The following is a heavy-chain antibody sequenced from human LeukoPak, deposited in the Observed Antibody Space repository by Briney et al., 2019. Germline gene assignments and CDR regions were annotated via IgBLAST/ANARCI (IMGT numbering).Heavy chain of an antibody. J-gene: IGHJ4*02. V-gene: IGHV4-34*01. CDR3: ARGFGSGWSTLFDY. CDR2: INHSGTT. D-gene: IGHD6-19*01. Sequence: PSETLSLTCAVYGGSFSGYYWNWIRQSPGEGLEWIEEINHSGTTSYNPSLESRVTISVDTSKNQFSLKLSSVTAADTTVYYCARGFGSGWSTLFDYWGQGTLVTVSS. CDR1: GGSFSGYY.